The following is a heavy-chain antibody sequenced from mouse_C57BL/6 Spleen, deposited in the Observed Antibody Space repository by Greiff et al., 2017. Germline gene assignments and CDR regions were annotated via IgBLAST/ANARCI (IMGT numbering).Heavy chain of an antibody. CDR1: GYTFTSYW. CDR3: ARPNWDEAMDY. Sequence: QVHVKQPGTELVKPGASVKLSCKASGYTFTSYWMHWVKQRPGQGLEWIGNINPSNGGTNYNEKFKSKATLTVDKSSSTAYMQLSSLTSEDSAVYYCARPNWDEAMDYWGQGTSVTVSS. J-gene: IGHJ4*01. D-gene: IGHD4-1*01. V-gene: IGHV1-53*01. CDR2: INPSNGGT.